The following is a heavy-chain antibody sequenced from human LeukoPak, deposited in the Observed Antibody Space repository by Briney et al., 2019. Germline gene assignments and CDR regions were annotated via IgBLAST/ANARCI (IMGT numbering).Heavy chain of an antibody. CDR3: ARDSTSMIVVVNQNWFDP. D-gene: IGHD3-22*01. CDR1: GGSISSSSYY. CDR2: IYYSGST. J-gene: IGHJ5*02. Sequence: SETLSLTCTVSGGSISSSSYYWGWIRQPPGKGLEWIGSIYYSGSTYYNPSLKSRVTISVDTSKNQFSLKLSSLTAADTAVYYCARDSTSMIVVVNQNWFDPWGQGTLVTVSS. V-gene: IGHV4-39*07.